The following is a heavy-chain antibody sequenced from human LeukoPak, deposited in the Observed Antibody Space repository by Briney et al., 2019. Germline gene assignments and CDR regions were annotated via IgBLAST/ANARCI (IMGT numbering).Heavy chain of an antibody. CDR3: ARQYYYDSSGYYDAYFQH. CDR2: ISSSGSTI. J-gene: IGHJ1*01. V-gene: IGHV3-48*03. D-gene: IGHD3-22*01. CDR1: GFTFSSYE. Sequence: DPGGSLRLSCAASGFTFSSYEMNWVRQAPGKGLEWVSYISSSGSTIYYADSVRGRFTISRDNAKNSLYLQMNSLRAEDTAVYYCARQYYYDSSGYYDAYFQHWGQGTLVTVSS.